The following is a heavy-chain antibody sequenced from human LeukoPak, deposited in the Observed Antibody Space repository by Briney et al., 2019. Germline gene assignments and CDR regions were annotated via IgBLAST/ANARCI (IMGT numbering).Heavy chain of an antibody. D-gene: IGHD3-3*01. V-gene: IGHV3-7*01. Sequence: AGGSLRLSCAASGFTFSSYWMSWVRQAPGKGLEWVANIKQDGSEKYYVDSVKGRFTISRDNAKNSLYLQMNSLRAEDTAVYYCASVVYDFWSGYYSPGAFDIWGQGTMVTVSS. CDR1: GFTFSSYW. CDR3: ASVVYDFWSGYYSPGAFDI. J-gene: IGHJ3*02. CDR2: IKQDGSEK.